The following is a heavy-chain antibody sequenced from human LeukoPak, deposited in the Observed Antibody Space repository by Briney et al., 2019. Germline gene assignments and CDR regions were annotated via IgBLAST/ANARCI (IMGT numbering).Heavy chain of an antibody. CDR3: ARDNDLGGFDY. CDR2: ISSSSSTI. J-gene: IGHJ4*02. CDR1: GFTFSSYS. D-gene: IGHD1-1*01. V-gene: IGHV3-48*04. Sequence: GGSLRLSCAASGFTFSSYSMNWVRQAPGKGLEWVSYISSSSSTIYYADSVKGRFTISRDNAKNSLYLQMNSLRAEDTAVYYCARDNDLGGFDYWGQGTLVTVSS.